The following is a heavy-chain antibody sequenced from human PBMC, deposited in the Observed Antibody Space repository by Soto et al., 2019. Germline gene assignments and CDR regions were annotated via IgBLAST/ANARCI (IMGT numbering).Heavy chain of an antibody. CDR2: IYPGDSDT. J-gene: IGHJ6*01. CDR1: RYSFTSYW. V-gene: IGHV5-51*01. Sequence: AESLNISCKVSRYSFTSYWIVCVLQMPGKGLEWMGIIYPGDSDTRYSPSFQGQVTISADKSISTAYLQRSSLKASDTAMYYCARMPMTTVSPDYYYHYGMDVWGQGTPVTGSS. CDR3: ARMPMTTVSPDYYYHYGMDV. D-gene: IGHD4-4*01.